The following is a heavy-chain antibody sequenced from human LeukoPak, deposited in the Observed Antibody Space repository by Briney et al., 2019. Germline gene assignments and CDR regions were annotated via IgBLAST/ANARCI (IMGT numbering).Heavy chain of an antibody. J-gene: IGHJ4*02. CDR3: ATPGAYYGDYDFDY. Sequence: GGSLRLSCAGSGFIFDDYAINWVRQAPGMGLEWVSAITGSSGVTFYTDSVKGRFTISRDNSKNMVYLQMNSLRAEDTAVYYCATPGAYYGDYDFDYWGQGTLVTVSS. CDR2: ITGSSGVT. D-gene: IGHD4-17*01. V-gene: IGHV3-23*01. CDR1: GFIFDDYA.